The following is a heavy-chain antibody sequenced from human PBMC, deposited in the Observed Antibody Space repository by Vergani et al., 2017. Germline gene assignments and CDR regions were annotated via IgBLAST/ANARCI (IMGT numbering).Heavy chain of an antibody. CDR1: GYTFTSYY. CDR3: ARDSQYCXSTSCNVERDWFDP. J-gene: IGHJ5*02. CDR2: INPSGGST. V-gene: IGHV1-46*01. Sequence: QVQLVQSGAEVKKPGASGKVSCKASGYTFTSYYMHWVRQAPGQGLEWMGIINPSGGSTSYGQKFQGRVTMTRDTSTSTVDMELSSLRSEDTAVYYCARDSQYCXSTSCNVERDWFDPWGQGTLVTVSS. D-gene: IGHD2-2*01.